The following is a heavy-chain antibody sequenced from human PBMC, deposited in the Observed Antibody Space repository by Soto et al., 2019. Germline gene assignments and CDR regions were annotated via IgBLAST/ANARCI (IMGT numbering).Heavy chain of an antibody. CDR1: GVSISSSY. Sequence: SETLSLTCTVSGVSISSSYWSWIRQSPGTGLEWIGYIYYTGTTNYNPSLKRRVTISLDTAKNQFSLSVNSLTTADTAVYFCARGGNRYSNTASGVGGFDFWGQGTLVTVSS. V-gene: IGHV4-59*01. D-gene: IGHD5-12*01. CDR3: ARGGNRYSNTASGVGGFDF. J-gene: IGHJ4*02. CDR2: IYYTGTT.